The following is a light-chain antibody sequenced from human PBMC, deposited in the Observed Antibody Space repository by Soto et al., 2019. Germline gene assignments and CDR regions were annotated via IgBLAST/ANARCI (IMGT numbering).Light chain of an antibody. CDR3: QQRSSWPPALS. V-gene: IGKV3-11*01. Sequence: TQSPATLSVSPGERATLSCRASQSVRSFLAWYQQKPGQAPRLLIYDASNRATGVPGRFSGSGSGTDFTLTISSLEPEDFAVYYCQQRSSWPPALSFGGGTKVDIK. CDR1: QSVRSF. J-gene: IGKJ4*01. CDR2: DAS.